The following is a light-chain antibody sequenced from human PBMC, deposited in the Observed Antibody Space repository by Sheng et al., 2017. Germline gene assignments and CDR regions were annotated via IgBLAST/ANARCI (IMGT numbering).Light chain of an antibody. Sequence: DIQMTQSPSTLSGSVGDRVTITCRASQSIGDWLAWFQQKPGKAPKLVISRASRLHSGVPSRFRGDGYGTEFTLTINSLQPEDFATYYCQQYSSYYSFGQGTTL. J-gene: IGKJ2*03. V-gene: IGKV1-5*03. CDR3: QQYSSYYS. CDR1: QSIGDW. CDR2: RAS.